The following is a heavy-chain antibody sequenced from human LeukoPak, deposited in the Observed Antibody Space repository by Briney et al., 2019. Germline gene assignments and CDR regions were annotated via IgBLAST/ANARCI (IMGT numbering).Heavy chain of an antibody. CDR3: ARDGIAAAGQYYCYGMDV. Sequence: GGSLRLSCAAYGFTFSSYGMHWVRQAPGKGLEWVAAIWYDGDNKYYADSMKGRFTISRDNSKNTLYLQMNSLRAEDTAMYYCARDGIAAAGQYYCYGMDVWGQGTTVIVSS. D-gene: IGHD6-13*01. CDR2: IWYDGDNK. CDR1: GFTFSSYG. V-gene: IGHV3-33*01. J-gene: IGHJ6*02.